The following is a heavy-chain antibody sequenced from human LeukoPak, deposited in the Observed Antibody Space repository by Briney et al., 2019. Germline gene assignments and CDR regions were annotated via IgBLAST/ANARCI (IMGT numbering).Heavy chain of an antibody. CDR2: MNQDGSHI. V-gene: IGHV3-7*01. CDR3: ARDLATTIVVPYDF. D-gene: IGHD3-22*01. CDR1: GFTFSNYW. J-gene: IGHJ4*02. Sequence: GGSLRLSCAASGFTFSNYWMSWVRQAPGKGLEWLANMNQDGSHIYYVDSVKGRFTISRDNAKNSLYLQLDSLRAEDTAVYYCARDLATTIVVPYDFWGQGTLVTVSS.